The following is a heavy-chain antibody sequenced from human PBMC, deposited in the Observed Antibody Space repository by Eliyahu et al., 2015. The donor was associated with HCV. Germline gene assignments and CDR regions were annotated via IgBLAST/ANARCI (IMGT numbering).Heavy chain of an antibody. V-gene: IGHV3-23*01. CDR3: AKDGDSSGWCFDF. Sequence: EVQLLQSGGGLVQPGGSLRLSCAASGFSFRTYAMTWVRQAPGKGLEWVSVISDSGGSTYYADSVKGRFTISRDNSKNTLYLQMNSLKPDDTALYYCAKDGDSSGWCFDFWGQGTLVTVSS. CDR1: GFSFRTYA. CDR2: ISDSGGST. D-gene: IGHD6-19*01. J-gene: IGHJ4*02.